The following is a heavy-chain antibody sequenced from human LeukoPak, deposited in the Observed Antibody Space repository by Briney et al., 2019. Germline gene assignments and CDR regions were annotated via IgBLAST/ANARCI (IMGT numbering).Heavy chain of an antibody. J-gene: IGHJ3*02. V-gene: IGHV3-23*01. Sequence: GGSLRLSCAASGFTFSSYSMNWVRQAPGKGLEWVSHISGSGISTYYADSVKGRFTFSRDNSKNTLYLQMNSLRAEDTAVYYCAKDRSIAAGDDAFDIWGQGTMVTVSS. CDR2: ISGSGIST. CDR3: AKDRSIAAGDDAFDI. D-gene: IGHD6-13*01. CDR1: GFTFSSYS.